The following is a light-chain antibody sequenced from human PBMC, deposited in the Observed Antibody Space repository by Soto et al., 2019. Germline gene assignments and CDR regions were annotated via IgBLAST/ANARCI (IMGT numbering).Light chain of an antibody. Sequence: DIQLTQSPSFLSASVGDRVTLTCRASQDITSYLAWYQQKPGKAPKLLIYAASTLQSGVPSRFSGSGSGTECTLTLSSLQPEDFATYYCQQLNSYQVTFGGGTKVEIK. J-gene: IGKJ4*01. CDR1: QDITSY. CDR3: QQLNSYQVT. V-gene: IGKV1-9*01. CDR2: AAS.